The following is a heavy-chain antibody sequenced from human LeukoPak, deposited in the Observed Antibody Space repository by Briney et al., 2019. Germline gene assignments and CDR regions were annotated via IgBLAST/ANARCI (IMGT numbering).Heavy chain of an antibody. CDR2: ISGSSSYI. Sequence: PGGSLRLSCAASGHTFSTYSMNWVRQAPGKGLEWVSSISGSSSYIYYADSVRGRFTISRDNAKNSLYLQMNSLRAEDTAVYYCARGQSYGWFDPWGQGTLVTVSS. D-gene: IGHD5-18*01. CDR3: ARGQSYGWFDP. CDR1: GHTFSTYS. J-gene: IGHJ5*02. V-gene: IGHV3-21*01.